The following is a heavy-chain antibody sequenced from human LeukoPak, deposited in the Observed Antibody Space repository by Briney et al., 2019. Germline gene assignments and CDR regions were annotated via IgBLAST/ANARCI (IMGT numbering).Heavy chain of an antibody. V-gene: IGHV3-30*18. CDR3: AKDRYSYAFEYSDS. D-gene: IGHD5-18*01. CDR2: ISNDGSKK. J-gene: IGHJ4*02. CDR1: GFTFGKYW. Sequence: GGSLRLSCVASGFTFGKYWMSWVRQAPGKGLDWVAVISNDGSKKYYADSVKGRFTISRDNSKSTLSLQVSSLRTEDTAVYYCAKDRYSYAFEYSDSWGQGTLVTVSS.